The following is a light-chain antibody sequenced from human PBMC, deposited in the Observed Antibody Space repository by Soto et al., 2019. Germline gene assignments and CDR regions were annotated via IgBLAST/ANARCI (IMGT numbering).Light chain of an antibody. J-gene: IGKJ1*01. V-gene: IGKV1-5*03. Sequence: EIQMTQSPSTLSASVGDRVTITCRASQSISSWLAWYQQKPGKSPNLLIYKESSLESGVPSRFSGSGSGTEFTLTISSLQPDDFATYYCQQYNSYRTVGQGTQVDIK. CDR3: QQYNSYRT. CDR2: KES. CDR1: QSISSW.